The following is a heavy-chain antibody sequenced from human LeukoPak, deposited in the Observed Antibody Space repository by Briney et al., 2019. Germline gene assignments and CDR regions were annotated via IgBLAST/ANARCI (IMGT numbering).Heavy chain of an antibody. CDR2: INTDGSST. D-gene: IGHD3-10*01. CDR3: ARESLAGTFDP. J-gene: IGHJ5*02. Sequence: GGSLRLSCAASGFTFSSYWMYWVRQAPGKGLVWVSRINTDGSSTRYADSVKGRFTISRDNAKNTLYLQMNSLRAEDTAVYYCARESLAGTFDPWGQGTLVTVSS. CDR1: GFTFSSYW. V-gene: IGHV3-74*01.